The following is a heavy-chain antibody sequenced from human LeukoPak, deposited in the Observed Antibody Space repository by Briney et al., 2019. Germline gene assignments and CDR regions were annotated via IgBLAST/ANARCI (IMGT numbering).Heavy chain of an antibody. CDR2: IYYSGST. D-gene: IGHD2-15*01. V-gene: IGHV4-59*01. CDR1: GGSFSGYY. J-gene: IGHJ5*02. Sequence: PSETLSLTCAVYGGSFSGYYWSWIRQPPGKGLEWTGYIYYSGSTNYNPSLKSRVTISLDTSKTQFSLKLSSVTAADTAVYYCARDNRFCSGGSCYPGWFDPWGQGTLVTVSS. CDR3: ARDNRFCSGGSCYPGWFDP.